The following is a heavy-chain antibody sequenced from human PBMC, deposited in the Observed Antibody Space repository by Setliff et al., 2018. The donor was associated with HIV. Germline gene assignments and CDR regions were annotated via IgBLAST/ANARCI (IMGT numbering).Heavy chain of an antibody. CDR1: GYTFTTYA. Sequence: ASVKVSCKASGYTFTTYAMHWVRQAPGQRLEWMGWINADNGNTKYSQKFQDRVTITRDSSADTSYMELSSLRSEVTAVYYCASGYARGSMTHWGQGTLVTVSS. J-gene: IGHJ4*02. CDR3: ASGYARGSMTH. V-gene: IGHV1-3*01. CDR2: INADNGNT. D-gene: IGHD6-13*01.